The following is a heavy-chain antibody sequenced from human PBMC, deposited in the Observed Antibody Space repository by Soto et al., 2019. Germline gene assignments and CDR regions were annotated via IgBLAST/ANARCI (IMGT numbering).Heavy chain of an antibody. CDR2: ISYDGSNK. CDR1: GCTFSSYA. CDR3: ARDYYYDSSGYYYYYYYGMDV. Sequence: PGGSLRLSCAASGCTFSSYAMHWVRQAPGKGLEWVAVISYDGSNKYYADSVKGRFTISRDNSKNTLYLQMNSLRAEDTAVYYCARDYYYDSSGYYYYYYYGMDVWGQGTTVTVSS. D-gene: IGHD3-22*01. V-gene: IGHV3-30-3*01. J-gene: IGHJ6*02.